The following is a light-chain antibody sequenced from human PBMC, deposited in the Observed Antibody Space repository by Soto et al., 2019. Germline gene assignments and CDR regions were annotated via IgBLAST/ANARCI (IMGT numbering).Light chain of an antibody. CDR1: CSNIGNNY. Sequence: QSVLTQPPSVSAAPGQKVTISCSGSCSNIGNNYVSWYQQLPGTAPKLLIYENNKRPSGIPDRFSGSKSGTSATLGITGLQTGDEADYYCGTWDSSLSFWVFGGGTKLTVL. CDR3: GTWDSSLSFWV. CDR2: ENN. J-gene: IGLJ3*02. V-gene: IGLV1-51*02.